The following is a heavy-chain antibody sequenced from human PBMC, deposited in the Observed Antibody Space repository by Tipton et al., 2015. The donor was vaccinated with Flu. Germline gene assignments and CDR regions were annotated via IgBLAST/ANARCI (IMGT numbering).Heavy chain of an antibody. CDR1: GGSISSGSYY. D-gene: IGHD2-8*02. CDR2: VYPSGSA. Sequence: TLSLTCTVSGGSISSGSYYWSWIRQPAGKGLEWIGRVYPSGSANYNPSLKSRVTISVDTSKNQFSLNLSSVTAADTAVYYCAREGGYSTGFSRIDTWGQGTLVIVSS. V-gene: IGHV4-61*02. J-gene: IGHJ5*02. CDR3: AREGGYSTGFSRIDT.